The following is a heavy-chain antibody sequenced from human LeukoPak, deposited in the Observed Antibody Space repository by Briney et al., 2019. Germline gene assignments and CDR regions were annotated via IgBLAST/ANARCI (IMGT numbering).Heavy chain of an antibody. V-gene: IGHV3-7*01. CDR3: ARDFEGGHTRGY. Sequence: GGSLRLSCATSGFSFSTYWMSWVRQAPGKGLEWVANIKRDGSEKYYVDSVKGRFTISRDNAKNSMYREMKNLRAEDTAMYYCARDFEGGHTRGYWGQGTLVTVSS. CDR1: GFSFSTYW. J-gene: IGHJ4*02. CDR2: IKRDGSEK. D-gene: IGHD3-9*01.